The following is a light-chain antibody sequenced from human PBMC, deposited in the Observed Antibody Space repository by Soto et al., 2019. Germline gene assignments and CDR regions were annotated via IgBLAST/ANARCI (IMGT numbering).Light chain of an antibody. CDR1: QDINNY. J-gene: IGKJ5*01. CDR2: DSS. CDR3: QQFDNLPFT. V-gene: IGKV1-33*01. Sequence: DIQMTQSPSSLSASVGDRVTIICPASQDINNYLNWYQQKPGKAPKLLIYDSSNLEIGVPSRFSGSGYGTRFSFTISSLQPEDIATYYCQQFDNLPFTFGQGTRLEIK.